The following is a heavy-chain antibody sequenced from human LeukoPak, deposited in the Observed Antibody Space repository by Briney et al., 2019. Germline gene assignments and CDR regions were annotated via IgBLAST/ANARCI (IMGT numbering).Heavy chain of an antibody. CDR2: ISGSGGST. CDR3: AKGLYYYGSGSLLFDY. D-gene: IGHD3-10*01. CDR1: GFTFSSYA. J-gene: IGHJ4*02. V-gene: IGHV3-23*01. Sequence: GGSLRLSCAASGFTFSSYAMSWVRQAPGKGLEWVSAISGSGGSTYYADSVKGRFTISRDNSKNTLYLQMNSLRAEDTVVYYCAKGLYYYGSGSLLFDYWGQGTLVTVSS.